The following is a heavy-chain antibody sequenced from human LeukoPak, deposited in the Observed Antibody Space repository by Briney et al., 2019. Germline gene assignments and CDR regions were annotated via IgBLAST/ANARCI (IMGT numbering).Heavy chain of an antibody. CDR3: ARSRAYYFDY. CDR2: INPAGAKT. Sequence: ASVSVSCKASGYSFTNYYIHWVRQAPGQGLEWLGLINPAGAKTTYSQTLQGRVSVTRDMSTNSVRLELSSLKPEDTAVYYCARSRAYYFDYWGQGTLVTVFS. V-gene: IGHV1-46*01. J-gene: IGHJ4*02. CDR1: GYSFTNYY.